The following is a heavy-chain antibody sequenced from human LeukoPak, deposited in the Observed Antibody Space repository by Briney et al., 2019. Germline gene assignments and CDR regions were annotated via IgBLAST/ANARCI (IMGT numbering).Heavy chain of an antibody. V-gene: IGHV3-21*01. J-gene: IGHJ4*02. Sequence: GGSLRLSCAASGFTFSSYSMNWVRQAPGKGLEWVSSISSSSSYIYYADSVKDRFTISRDNAKNSLYLQMNSLRAEDTAVYYCARVAGDFIVGATTDYWGQGTLVTVSS. D-gene: IGHD1-26*01. CDR1: GFTFSSYS. CDR3: ARVAGDFIVGATTDY. CDR2: ISSSSSYI.